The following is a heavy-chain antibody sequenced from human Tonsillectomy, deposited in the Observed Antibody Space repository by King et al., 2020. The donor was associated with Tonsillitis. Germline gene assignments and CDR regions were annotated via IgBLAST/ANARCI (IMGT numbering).Heavy chain of an antibody. CDR1: GGSIITIDYY. V-gene: IGHV4-39*07. CDR2: IFYSGDA. CDR3: AGQGGRGYDILTGYPIEY. Sequence: QLQESGPRLVKPSETLSLFCSVSGGSIITIDYYWGWFRQPPGKGLEWIGSIFYSGDAYYNPSLKSRVTISVDTSKSQFSLKLSSVTAADTAVYYCAGQGGRGYDILTGYPIEYWGQGTLVTISS. J-gene: IGHJ4*02. D-gene: IGHD3-9*01.